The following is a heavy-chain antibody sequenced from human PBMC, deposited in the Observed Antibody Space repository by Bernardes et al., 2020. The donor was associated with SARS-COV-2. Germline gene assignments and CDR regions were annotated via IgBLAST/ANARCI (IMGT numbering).Heavy chain of an antibody. CDR3: ARDSDNNKFGMDV. V-gene: IGHV3-11*01. J-gene: IGHJ6*02. CDR1: GFTFTNYY. Sequence: GGSLRLSCEASGFTFTNYYMTWIRQAPGKGLEWIAYISYSSNIIYYADSIKGRFTISRDNAKNSLYLQMNSLRVEDSAVYYCARDSDNNKFGMDVWGQGTTVTVSS. CDR2: ISYSSNII. D-gene: IGHD3-16*01.